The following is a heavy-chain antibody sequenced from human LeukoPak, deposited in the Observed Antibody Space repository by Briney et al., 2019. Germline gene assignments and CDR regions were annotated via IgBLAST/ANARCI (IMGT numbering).Heavy chain of an antibody. CDR1: GFTFSSYW. Sequence: PGGSLRLSCAASGFTFSSYWMSWVRQAPGKGLEWVANIKQDGSQKYYVDSVRGRFTIARDNAKNSLYLQMNSLRAEDTAVYHCARGAGSQYYHYYGMDVWGQGTTVTVSS. V-gene: IGHV3-7*03. CDR3: ARGAGSQYYHYYGMDV. CDR2: IKQDGSQK. D-gene: IGHD6-13*01. J-gene: IGHJ6*02.